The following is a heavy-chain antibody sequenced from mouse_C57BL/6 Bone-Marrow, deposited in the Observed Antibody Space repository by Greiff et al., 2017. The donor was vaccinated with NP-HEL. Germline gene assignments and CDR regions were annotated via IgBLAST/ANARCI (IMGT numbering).Heavy chain of an antibody. V-gene: IGHV14-1*01. CDR2: IDPEDGDT. Sequence: EVQLQQSGAELVRPGASVKLSCTASGFNIKDYYMHWVKQRPEQGLEWIGRIDPEDGDTEYAPKFQGKATMTADTSSNTAYLQLSSLTSEDTAVYYCTPLQLRLRFAYWGQGTLVTVSA. J-gene: IGHJ3*01. D-gene: IGHD3-2*02. CDR1: GFNIKDYY. CDR3: TPLQLRLRFAY.